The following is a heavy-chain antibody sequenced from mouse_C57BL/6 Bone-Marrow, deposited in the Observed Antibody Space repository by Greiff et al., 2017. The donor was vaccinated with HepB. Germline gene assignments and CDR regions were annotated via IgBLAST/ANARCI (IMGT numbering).Heavy chain of an antibody. CDR3: ARSGVYYGSSYRYFDV. J-gene: IGHJ1*03. D-gene: IGHD1-1*01. CDR1: GYTFTSYW. CDR2: IDPSDSYT. V-gene: IGHV1-69*01. Sequence: QVQLQQSGAELVMPGASVKLSCKASGYTFTSYWMHWVKQRPGQGLEWIGEIDPSDSYTNYNQKFKGKSTLTVDKSSSTAYMQLSSLTSEDSAVYYCARSGVYYGSSYRYFDVWGTGTTVTVSS.